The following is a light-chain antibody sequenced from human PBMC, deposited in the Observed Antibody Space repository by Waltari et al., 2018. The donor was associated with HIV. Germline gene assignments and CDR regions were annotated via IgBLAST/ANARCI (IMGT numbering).Light chain of an antibody. CDR3: ATWDDTPTGHVL. Sequence: QSVLAQPPSVSGTPGQRVTISCSGTTSNIGTNVVNWYQQVPGTAPKLLISSNNQRPSGVPDRFSGFKSGTSASLAINGLQSEEEADYYCATWDDTPTGHVLFGGGTKVTVL. J-gene: IGLJ2*01. CDR2: SNN. V-gene: IGLV1-44*01. CDR1: TSNIGTNV.